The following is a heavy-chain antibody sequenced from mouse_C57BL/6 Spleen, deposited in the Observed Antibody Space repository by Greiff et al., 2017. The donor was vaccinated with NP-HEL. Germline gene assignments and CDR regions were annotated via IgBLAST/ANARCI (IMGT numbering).Heavy chain of an antibody. CDR2: INYDGSST. V-gene: IGHV5-16*01. J-gene: IGHJ4*01. Sequence: EVMLVESEGGLVQPGSSMKLSCTASGFTFSDYYMAWVRQVPEKGLEWVANINYDGSSTYYLDSLKSRFIISRDNAKNILYLQMSSLKSEDTATYYCARVDGYYTAYAMDYWGQGTSVTVSS. D-gene: IGHD2-3*01. CDR3: ARVDGYYTAYAMDY. CDR1: GFTFSDYY.